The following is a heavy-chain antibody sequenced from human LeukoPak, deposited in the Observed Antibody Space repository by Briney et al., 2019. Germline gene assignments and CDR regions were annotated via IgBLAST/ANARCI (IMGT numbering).Heavy chain of an antibody. J-gene: IGHJ4*02. Sequence: GGSLRLSCAASGFTFSTYYMNWVRQAPGKGPEWVSFIPGSSSYIYYTDSVKGRFTISRDNAKNSLFLQMNSLRDEDTAVYYCASGFSSSPYFDYWGQGTLVTVSS. CDR2: IPGSSSYI. CDR1: GFTFSTYY. V-gene: IGHV3-21*01. D-gene: IGHD6-6*01. CDR3: ASGFSSSPYFDY.